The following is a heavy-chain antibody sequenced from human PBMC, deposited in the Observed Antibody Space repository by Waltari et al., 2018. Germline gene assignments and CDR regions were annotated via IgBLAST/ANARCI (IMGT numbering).Heavy chain of an antibody. V-gene: IGHV4-34*01. J-gene: IGHJ3*02. D-gene: IGHD3-3*01. CDR1: GGSFSGYS. CDR2: INHSGST. Sequence: QVQLQQWGAGLLKPSATLSLTCAVYGGSFSGYSWSWIRQPPGKGLEWIGEINHSGSTNYNPSLKSRVTISVDTSKNQCSLKLSSVTAADTAVYYCASALYYDFWSGRDAFDIWGQGTMVTVSS. CDR3: ASALYYDFWSGRDAFDI.